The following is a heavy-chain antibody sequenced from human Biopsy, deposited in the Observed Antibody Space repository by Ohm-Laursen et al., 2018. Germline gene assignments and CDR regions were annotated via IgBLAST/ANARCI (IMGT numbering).Heavy chain of an antibody. CDR1: GFTFDDYA. Sequence: SLRLSCSASGFTFDDYAMHWVRHAPGKGLEWVSLISYDGSNKYYAESMRGRFTISRDNSKNTLFLQMNSLRAEDTAVYYCARSYGDYWGDYYYGLDVWGQGATVTVSS. CDR2: ISYDGSNK. CDR3: ARSYGDYWGDYYYGLDV. V-gene: IGHV3-30*03. D-gene: IGHD4-17*01. J-gene: IGHJ6*02.